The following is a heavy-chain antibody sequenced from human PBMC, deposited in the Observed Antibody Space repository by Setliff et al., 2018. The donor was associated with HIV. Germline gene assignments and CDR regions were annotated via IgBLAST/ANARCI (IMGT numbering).Heavy chain of an antibody. CDR1: GYTFTSYY. J-gene: IGHJ6*03. CDR2: INPSGGST. V-gene: IGHV1-46*03. Sequence: ASVKVSCKASGYTFTSYYMHWVRQAPGQGLEWMGIINPSGGSTSYAQKFQGRVAMTRDTSTSTVYMELSSLRSEDTAVYYCARDLLSGWYHYYYYMDVWGKGTTVTVSS. CDR3: ARDLLSGWYHYYYYMDV. D-gene: IGHD6-19*01.